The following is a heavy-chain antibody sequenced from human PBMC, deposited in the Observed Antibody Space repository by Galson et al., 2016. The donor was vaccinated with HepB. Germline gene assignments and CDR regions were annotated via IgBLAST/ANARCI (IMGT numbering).Heavy chain of an antibody. CDR2: IPSRSTAI. D-gene: IGHD6-13*01. Sequence: SLRLSCAASGFTLSSYSMNWVRQTPGKGLEWVSYIPSRSTAIYYADSVKGRFTISRDNARNSLYLQMNSLRAEDTAVYYCAREVTGSSSFIHYYYGMDVWGQGTTVTVSS. V-gene: IGHV3-48*04. CDR3: AREVTGSSSFIHYYYGMDV. J-gene: IGHJ6*02. CDR1: GFTLSSYS.